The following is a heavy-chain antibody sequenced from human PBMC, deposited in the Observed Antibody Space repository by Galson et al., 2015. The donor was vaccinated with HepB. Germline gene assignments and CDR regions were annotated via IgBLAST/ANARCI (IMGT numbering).Heavy chain of an antibody. CDR3: ATGPEYYDFWGASSLTSSVYYMDV. V-gene: IGHV1-18*04. CDR2: ISAYNGNT. CDR1: GYTFTNYD. Sequence: QSGAEVKKPGASVKVSCKASGYTFTNYDISWVRQAPGQGLEWMGWISAYNGNTNYAQKLQGRVTMTTDTSTSTAYMELRSLRSDDTAVYYCATGPEYYDFWGASSLTSSVYYMDVWGKGTAVTVSS. J-gene: IGHJ6*03. D-gene: IGHD3-3*01.